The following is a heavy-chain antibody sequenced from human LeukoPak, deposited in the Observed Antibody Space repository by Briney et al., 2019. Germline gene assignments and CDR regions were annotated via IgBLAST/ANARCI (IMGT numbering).Heavy chain of an antibody. J-gene: IGHJ6*03. V-gene: IGHV1-8*01. Sequence: ASVKVSCKASGYTFTSYDINWVRQATGQELEWMGWMNPNSGNTGYAQKFQGRVTMTRNTSISTAYMELSSLRSEDTAVYYCARGHRQGGSGSYYKRDDYYYYMDVWGKGTTVTVSS. CDR1: GYTFTSYD. CDR3: ARGHRQGGSGSYYKRDDYYYYMDV. CDR2: MNPNSGNT. D-gene: IGHD3-10*01.